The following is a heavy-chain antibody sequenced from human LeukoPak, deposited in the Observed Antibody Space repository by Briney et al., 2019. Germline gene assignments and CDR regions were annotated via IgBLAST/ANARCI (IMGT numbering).Heavy chain of an antibody. Sequence: GGSLRLSCAASGFTFSNYAMHWVRQAPGKGLEWVAVISYDGSNKYYADSVKGRFTISRDNSKNTLYLQMNSLRAEDTAVYYCARAATGLGVVGFDYWGQGTLVTVSS. J-gene: IGHJ4*02. CDR3: ARAATGLGVVGFDY. CDR1: GFTFSNYA. V-gene: IGHV3-30-3*01. CDR2: ISYDGSNK.